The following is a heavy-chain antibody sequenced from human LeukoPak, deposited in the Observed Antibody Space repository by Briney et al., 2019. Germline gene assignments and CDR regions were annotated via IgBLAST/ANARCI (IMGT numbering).Heavy chain of an antibody. D-gene: IGHD3-10*01. J-gene: IGHJ6*04. CDR2: IYHSGST. Sequence: SETLSLTCAVSGGSISSGGYSWSWIRQPPGKGLEWIGYIYHSGSTYYNPSLKSRVTISVDRSKNQFSLKLSSVTAADTAVYYCARNYGSGSGDYYYGMDVWGKGTTVTVSP. CDR3: ARNYGSGSGDYYYGMDV. CDR1: GGSISSGGYS. V-gene: IGHV4-30-2*01.